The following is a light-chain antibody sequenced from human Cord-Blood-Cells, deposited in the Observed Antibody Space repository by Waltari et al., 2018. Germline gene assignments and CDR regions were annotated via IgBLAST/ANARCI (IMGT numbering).Light chain of an antibody. Sequence: QSALTPPASVSGSPGQSITLPCTGTRSDVGRYTLVSWYQQHPGKAPKLMIYEVSKRPSGVSNRFSGSKSGNTASLTISGLQAEDEADYYCCSYAGSSTSWVFGGGTKLTVL. CDR2: EVS. J-gene: IGLJ3*02. CDR1: RSDVGRYTL. V-gene: IGLV2-23*02. CDR3: CSYAGSSTSWV.